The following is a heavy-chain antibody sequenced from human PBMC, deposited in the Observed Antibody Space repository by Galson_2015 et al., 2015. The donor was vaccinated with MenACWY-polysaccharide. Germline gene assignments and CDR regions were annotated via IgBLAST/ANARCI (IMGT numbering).Heavy chain of an antibody. D-gene: IGHD6-19*01. J-gene: IGHJ3*02. CDR1: GFTFSNYA. Sequence: SLRLSCAASGFTFSNYAMSWVRQAPGKGLEWVSAISGTGGNTYYADSVRGRVTISRDNSKNTLHLQVNSLRAEDTAVYHCAKDRGPDTSGWAEAFDMWGQGTMVTVSS. CDR2: ISGTGGNT. V-gene: IGHV3-23*01. CDR3: AKDRGPDTSGWAEAFDM.